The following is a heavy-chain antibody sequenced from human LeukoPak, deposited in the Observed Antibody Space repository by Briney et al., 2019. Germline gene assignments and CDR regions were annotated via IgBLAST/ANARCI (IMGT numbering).Heavy chain of an antibody. D-gene: IGHD2-15*01. CDR1: GDSITNYF. V-gene: IGHV4-59*01. J-gene: IGHJ4*02. CDR3: ARGRVAYSAYYFDY. CDR2: IYYTGNT. Sequence: SETLSLTCTVSGDSITNYFWSWIRQPPGKGLEWIGYIYYTGNTNYKPSLKSRVTISVDTSTNQFSLRLRSVTAADTAVYYCARGRVAYSAYYFDYWGRGTLVTVSS.